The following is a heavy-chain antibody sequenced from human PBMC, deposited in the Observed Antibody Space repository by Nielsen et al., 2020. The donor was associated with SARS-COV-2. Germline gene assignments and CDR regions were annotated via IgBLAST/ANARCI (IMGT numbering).Heavy chain of an antibody. Sequence: SETLSLTCAVYGGSFSGYYWSWIRQPPGKGLEWIGEINHSGSTNYNPSLKSRVTISVDTSKNQFSMKLSSVTAADTAVYYCARDPYPRTVYSSSWSRSDYWGRGTLVTVSS. CDR1: GGSFSGYY. J-gene: IGHJ4*02. CDR2: INHSGST. V-gene: IGHV4-34*01. CDR3: ARDPYPRTVYSSSWSRSDY. D-gene: IGHD6-13*01.